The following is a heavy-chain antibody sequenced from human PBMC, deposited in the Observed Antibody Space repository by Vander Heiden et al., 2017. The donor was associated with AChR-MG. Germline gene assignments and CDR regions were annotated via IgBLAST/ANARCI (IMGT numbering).Heavy chain of an antibody. CDR1: GGSIRSRSYY. V-gene: IGHV4-39*01. CDR2: IYYSGST. CDR3: ASPDPYEILTGAYFQH. D-gene: IGHD3-9*01. J-gene: IGHJ1*01. Sequence: QLQLQESGPGLVQPSETLSLTCTVPGGSIRSRSYYWGLVRQPPGKGLEGIGSIYYSGSTYYNPSLKSRVTISVDTSKNQFSLKLSSVTAADTAVYYCASPDPYEILTGAYFQHWGQGTLVTVSS.